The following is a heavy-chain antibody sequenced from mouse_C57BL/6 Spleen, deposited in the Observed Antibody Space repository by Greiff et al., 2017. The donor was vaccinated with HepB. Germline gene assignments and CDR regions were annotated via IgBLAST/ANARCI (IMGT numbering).Heavy chain of an antibody. CDR3: ARYYDYDSWFAY. Sequence: QVQLKQSGPELVKPGASVKISCKASGYSFTSYYIHWVKQRPGQGLEWIGWIYPGSGNTKYNEKFKGKATLTADTSSSTAYMQLSSLTSEDSAVYYCARYYDYDSWFAYWGQGTLVTVSA. D-gene: IGHD2-4*01. CDR2: IYPGSGNT. V-gene: IGHV1-66*01. J-gene: IGHJ3*01. CDR1: GYSFTSYY.